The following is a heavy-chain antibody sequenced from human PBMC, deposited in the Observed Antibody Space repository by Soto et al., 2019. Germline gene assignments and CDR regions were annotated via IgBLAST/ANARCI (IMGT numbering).Heavy chain of an antibody. Sequence: SETLSLTCAVSGGSISSGGYSWSWIRQPPGKGLEWIGYIYHSGSTYYNPSLKSRVTISVDRSKNQFSLKLSSVTAADTAVYYCASYQSDYGDPYFDYWGQGTLVTVSS. CDR1: GGSISSGGYS. CDR3: ASYQSDYGDPYFDY. CDR2: IYHSGST. V-gene: IGHV4-30-2*01. J-gene: IGHJ4*02. D-gene: IGHD4-17*01.